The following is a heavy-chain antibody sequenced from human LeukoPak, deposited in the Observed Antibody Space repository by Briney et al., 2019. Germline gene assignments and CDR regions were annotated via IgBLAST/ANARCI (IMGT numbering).Heavy chain of an antibody. CDR3: ARRSNKGPYSYITNDY. Sequence: PSETLPLTCTVSGASISNPDYYWGWIRQPPGKGLEWIGRVDYSGGTYYNPSLNGRVTIAVDTSSDQVSLNLNSVTAADTAVYYCARRSNKGPYSYITNDYWGQGTLVTVSS. V-gene: IGHV4-39*01. D-gene: IGHD5-18*01. J-gene: IGHJ4*02. CDR2: VDYSGGT. CDR1: GASISNPDYY.